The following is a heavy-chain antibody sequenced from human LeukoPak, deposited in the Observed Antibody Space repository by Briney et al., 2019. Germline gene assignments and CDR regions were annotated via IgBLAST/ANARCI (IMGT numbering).Heavy chain of an antibody. CDR2: IHYIAGT. Sequence: SSEPLTLPCTLSIALIRSHYWNWPRQIPGKGLEWIGYIHYIAGTNYNPDLKSQITMSLDLSKNQFSLRLNSVTAADTAVYYCARDLLEGYTKRAFDIWGEGTMVTVSS. CDR3: ARDLLEGYTKRAFDI. V-gene: IGHV4-59*11. CDR1: IALIRSHY. D-gene: IGHD5-24*01. J-gene: IGHJ3*02.